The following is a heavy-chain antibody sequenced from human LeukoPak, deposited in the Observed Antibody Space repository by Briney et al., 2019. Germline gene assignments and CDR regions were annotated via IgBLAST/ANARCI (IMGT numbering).Heavy chain of an antibody. J-gene: IGHJ4*02. CDR3: TRELAGTTVED. Sequence: SETLSLTCTVSGGSISSYYWSWIRQPPGKGLEWIGYIYYSGRINYNPSLKSRVTMSLDTSKNQFSLTLTSVTAADTALYYCTRELAGTTVEDWGQGTLVTVSS. CDR1: GGSISSYY. V-gene: IGHV4-59*12. CDR2: IYYSGRI. D-gene: IGHD1-1*01.